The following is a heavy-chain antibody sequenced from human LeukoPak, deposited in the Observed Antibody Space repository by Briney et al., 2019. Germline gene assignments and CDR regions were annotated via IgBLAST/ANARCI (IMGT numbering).Heavy chain of an antibody. J-gene: IGHJ4*02. CDR2: ISSSSSYI. D-gene: IGHD6-13*01. V-gene: IGHV3-21*01. CDR1: GFTFSSYS. Sequence: TGGSLRLSCAASGFTFSSYSMSWVRQAPGKGLEWVSSISSSSSYIYYADSVKGRFTISRDNAKNSLYLQMNSLRAEDTAVYYCAKDWEFAAAAPLSHFDYWGQGTLVTVSS. CDR3: AKDWEFAAAAPLSHFDY.